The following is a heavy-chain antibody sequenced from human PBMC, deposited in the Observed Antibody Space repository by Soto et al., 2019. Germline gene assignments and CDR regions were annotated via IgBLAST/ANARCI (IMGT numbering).Heavy chain of an antibody. CDR2: IIPIFGTA. Sequence: SVKVSCKASGGTFSSYAISWVRQAPGQGLEWMGGIIPIFGTANYAQKFQGRVTITADESTSTAYMELSSLRSEDTAVYYCARDGIAAAGTEGFDYWGQGTLVTVS. V-gene: IGHV1-69*13. CDR3: ARDGIAAAGTEGFDY. D-gene: IGHD6-13*01. CDR1: GGTFSSYA. J-gene: IGHJ4*02.